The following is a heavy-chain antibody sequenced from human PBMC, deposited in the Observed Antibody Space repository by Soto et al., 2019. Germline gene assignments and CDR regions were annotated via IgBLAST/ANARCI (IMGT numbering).Heavy chain of an antibody. CDR3: ARGYCTGVHCLGGY. CDR1: GFTFSGFG. V-gene: IGHV3-33*01. CDR2: VWSDGNNK. D-gene: IGHD2-8*02. Sequence: QVQLVESGGGVVHPGTSLRLSCAATGFTFSGFGMHWVRQAPGKGLEWVAVVWSDGNNKYYADSVKGRFTISRDNSKNTLYLQMNNLRADDTAMYYCARGYCTGVHCLGGYWGQGTLFTVSS. J-gene: IGHJ4*02.